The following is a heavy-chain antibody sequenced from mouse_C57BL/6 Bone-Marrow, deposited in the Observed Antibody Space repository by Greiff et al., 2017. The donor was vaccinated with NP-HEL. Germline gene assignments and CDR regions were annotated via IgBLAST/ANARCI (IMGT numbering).Heavy chain of an antibody. CDR1: GYSITSGYY. D-gene: IGHD2-4*01. V-gene: IGHV3-6*01. Sequence: EVKLLESGPGLVKPSQSLSLTCSVTGYSITSGYYWNWIRQFPGNKLEWMGYISYDGSNNYNPSLKNRISITRDTSKNQFFLKLNSVTTEDTATYYCARGDYDGDYAMDYWGQGTSVTVSS. CDR3: ARGDYDGDYAMDY. J-gene: IGHJ4*01. CDR2: ISYDGSN.